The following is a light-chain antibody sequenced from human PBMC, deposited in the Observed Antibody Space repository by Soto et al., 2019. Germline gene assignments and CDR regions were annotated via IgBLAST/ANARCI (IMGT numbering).Light chain of an antibody. CDR1: QSVSSSY. V-gene: IGKV3-20*01. Sequence: MVLTQSPGTLSLSPGERATLSCRASQSVSSSYLAWYQQKPGQAPRLLIYGASSRATGIPDRFSGSGYGTDFTLTISRLEPEDFAVYYCQQYGSSPVTFGQGTKVDI. CDR3: QQYGSSPVT. J-gene: IGKJ1*01. CDR2: GAS.